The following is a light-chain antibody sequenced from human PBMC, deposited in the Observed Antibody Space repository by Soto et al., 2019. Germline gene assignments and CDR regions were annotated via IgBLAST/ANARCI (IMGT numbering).Light chain of an antibody. Sequence: DIRMTQSPSSLSASVGDRVTITFLASQTINIFLKWYQQKPGKAAMLLIYSASNLQSGVPSRFSGSGSGTDFTLTINSLQPEDFATYYCQQSYSTPITFGQGTRLEIK. V-gene: IGKV1-39*01. CDR2: SAS. J-gene: IGKJ5*01. CDR3: QQSYSTPIT. CDR1: QTINIF.